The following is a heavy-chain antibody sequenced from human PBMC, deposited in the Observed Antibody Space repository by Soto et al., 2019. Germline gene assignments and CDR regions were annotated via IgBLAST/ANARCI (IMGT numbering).Heavy chain of an antibody. D-gene: IGHD5-12*01. CDR3: ARTQSRWIVATIDY. Sequence: DLVESGGGVVQPGRSLRLSCTASGFTFSSYAMHWVRQAPGKGLEWVTAIAYDGSNKYYADSVKGRFTISRDDSKHTVYLQLNSLRLEDTAVYYCARTQSRWIVATIDYWGQGTLVTVSS. J-gene: IGHJ4*02. V-gene: IGHV3-30-3*01. CDR1: GFTFSSYA. CDR2: IAYDGSNK.